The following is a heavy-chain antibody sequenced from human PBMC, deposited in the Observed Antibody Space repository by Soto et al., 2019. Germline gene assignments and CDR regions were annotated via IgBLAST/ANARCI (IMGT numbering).Heavy chain of an antibody. CDR1: GGSFSSYH. J-gene: IGHJ4*02. CDR3: ARDLFGDGYNFRY. V-gene: IGHV4-59*01. D-gene: IGHD5-12*01. Sequence: LSLTFSISGGSFSSYHWSWIRQPPGKGLEWIGYIFYSGSTTYNPSLKSRVTISLDTSKNQFSLKVSSVTAADTAVYYCARDLFGDGYNFRYWGQGTQVTVSS. CDR2: IFYSGST.